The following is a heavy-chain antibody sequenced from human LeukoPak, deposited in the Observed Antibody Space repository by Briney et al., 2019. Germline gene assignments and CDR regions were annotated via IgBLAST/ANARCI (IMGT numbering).Heavy chain of an antibody. V-gene: IGHV1-8*03. CDR3: ARVFRSGKNWFDP. D-gene: IGHD6-19*01. CDR1: GYTFIAYY. Sequence: ASVKVSCKASGYTFIAYYMHWVRQAPGQGLEWMGWMNPNSGNTGYAQKFQGRVTITRDTSISTAYMELSSLRSEDTAVYYCARVFRSGKNWFDPWGQGTLVTVSS. J-gene: IGHJ5*02. CDR2: MNPNSGNT.